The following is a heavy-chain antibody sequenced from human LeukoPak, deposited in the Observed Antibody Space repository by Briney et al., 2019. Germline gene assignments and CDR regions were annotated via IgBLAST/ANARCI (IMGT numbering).Heavy chain of an antibody. CDR3: VRDRIGYNYFDY. D-gene: IGHD5-24*01. J-gene: IGHJ4*02. CDR2: ISSSSSFK. CDR1: GFTFSSYE. Sequence: GGSLRLSCAASGFTFSSYEMNWVRQAPGKGLEWVSYISSSSSFKKYADSLKGRFTISRDNAKNLLSLQMNSLRAEDTAVYYCVRDRIGYNYFDYWGQGVLVTVSS. V-gene: IGHV3-21*05.